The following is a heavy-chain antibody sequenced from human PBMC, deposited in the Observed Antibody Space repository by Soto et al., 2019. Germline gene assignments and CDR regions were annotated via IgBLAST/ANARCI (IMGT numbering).Heavy chain of an antibody. J-gene: IGHJ6*02. Sequence: GEALKISCVASGFTFSTYWMHWVRQAPRKGLVWVSRIKFDGSTTSYADSVKGRFTISRDNAKNTVYLQMNSLGGEDTGVYYCARGIRNYYGVDVWGQGTTVTVSS. D-gene: IGHD5-18*01. CDR3: ARGIRNYYGVDV. CDR1: GFTFSTYW. CDR2: IKFDGSTT. V-gene: IGHV3-74*01.